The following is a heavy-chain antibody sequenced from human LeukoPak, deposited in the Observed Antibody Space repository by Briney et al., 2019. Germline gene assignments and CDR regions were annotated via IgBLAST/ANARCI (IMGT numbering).Heavy chain of an antibody. J-gene: IGHJ4*02. CDR2: ISWNSGSI. D-gene: IGHD6-19*01. V-gene: IGHV3-9*01. CDR1: GFTFDDYA. Sequence: GRSLRLSCAASGFTFDDYAMHWVRQALGKGLEWVSGISWNSGSIGYADSVKGRFTISRDNAKNSLYLQMNSLRAEDTAVYYCAKVYSSGWYSYFDYWGQGTLVTVSS. CDR3: AKVYSSGWYSYFDY.